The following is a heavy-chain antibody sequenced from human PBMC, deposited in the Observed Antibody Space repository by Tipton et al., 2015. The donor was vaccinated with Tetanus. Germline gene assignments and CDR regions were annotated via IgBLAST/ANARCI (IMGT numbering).Heavy chain of an antibody. CDR2: IYYSGST. CDR1: GGSFSGYY. Sequence: TLSLTCAVYGGSFSGYYWSWIRQPPGKGLEWIGYIYYSGSTNYNPSLKSRVTISVDTSKNQFSLKLSSVTAADTAVYYCARRTVATSLNWFDPWGQGTLVTVSS. CDR3: ARRTVATSLNWFDP. D-gene: IGHD5-12*01. V-gene: IGHV4-59*12. J-gene: IGHJ5*02.